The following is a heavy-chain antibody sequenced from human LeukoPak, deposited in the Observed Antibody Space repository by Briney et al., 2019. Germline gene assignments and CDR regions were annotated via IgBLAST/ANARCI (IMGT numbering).Heavy chain of an antibody. Sequence: QSGGSLRLSCAASGFTFSSYAMHWVRQAPGKGLEWVAVISYDGSNKYYADSVKGRFTISRDNAKNSLYLQMNSLRAEDTAVYYCARDRLGGDYGKYYYYYGMDVWGQGTTVTVSS. CDR3: ARDRLGGDYGKYYYYYGMDV. J-gene: IGHJ6*02. D-gene: IGHD2-21*02. CDR1: GFTFSSYA. CDR2: ISYDGSNK. V-gene: IGHV3-30-3*01.